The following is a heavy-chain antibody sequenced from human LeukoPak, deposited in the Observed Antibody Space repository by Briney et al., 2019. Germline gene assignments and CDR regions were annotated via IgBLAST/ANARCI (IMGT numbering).Heavy chain of an antibody. CDR1: GYTFTSYY. CDR2: INPSGGST. CDR3: ARVPNWNWIDY. J-gene: IGHJ5*01. D-gene: IGHD7-27*01. V-gene: IGHV1-46*01. Sequence: ASVKVSCKASGYTFTSYYMHWVRQAPGQGLEWMGIINPSGGSTSYAQKFQGRVTMTRDTSTSTVYMELSRLRSDDTAVYYCARVPNWNWIDYWGQGTLVTVSS.